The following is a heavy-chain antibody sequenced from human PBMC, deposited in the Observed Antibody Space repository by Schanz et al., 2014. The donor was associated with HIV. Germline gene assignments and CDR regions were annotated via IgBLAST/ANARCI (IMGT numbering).Heavy chain of an antibody. J-gene: IGHJ6*02. CDR1: GFTFSNYA. CDR2: ISYDGTKK. CDR3: AKDRNYYDSKYRGKGNYYYYYGMDV. V-gene: IGHV3-30*18. D-gene: IGHD3-22*01. Sequence: LESGGGLVQPGGSLRLSCAVSGFTFSNYAMSWVRQAPGKGLEWVAVISYDGTKKNYADSMKGRFSISRDNSKNTVYLQMKSLRSNDTAVYYCAKDRNYYDSKYRGKGNYYYYYGMDVWGQGTTVTVSS.